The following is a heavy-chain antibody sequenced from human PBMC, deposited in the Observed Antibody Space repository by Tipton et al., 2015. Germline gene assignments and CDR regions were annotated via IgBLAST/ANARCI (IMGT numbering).Heavy chain of an antibody. V-gene: IGHV5-51*01. CDR1: GYRFTKSW. CDR2: IYPGDSDT. CDR3: ARGNPYYYESSGYFFYAMDV. D-gene: IGHD3-22*01. Sequence: QSGPEVKKPGESLTISCKTSGYRFTKSWIGWVRQMPGKGLEWMGIIYPGDSDTRYSPSFQGQVTISADKSISTAYLQWSSLKASDTAMYYCARGNPYYYESSGYFFYAMDVWGQGTTVTVSS. J-gene: IGHJ6*02.